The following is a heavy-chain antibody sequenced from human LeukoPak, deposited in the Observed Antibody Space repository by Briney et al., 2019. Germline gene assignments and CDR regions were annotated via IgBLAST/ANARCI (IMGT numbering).Heavy chain of an antibody. CDR2: ISSNGRTT. CDR3: AKDLYYFDGDY. V-gene: IGHV3-23*01. J-gene: IGHJ4*02. CDR1: GFTFNNYA. D-gene: IGHD3-22*01. Sequence: GGSLRLSCAASGFTFNNYAMTWVRQAPGKGLEWVSLISSNGRTTHYAGSVKGRFTISRDNSKNTVYLQMNSLRADDTALYYCAKDLYYFDGDYWRQGTQVTVSS.